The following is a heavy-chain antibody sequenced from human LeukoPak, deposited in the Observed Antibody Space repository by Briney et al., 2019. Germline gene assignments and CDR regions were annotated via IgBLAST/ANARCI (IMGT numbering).Heavy chain of an antibody. D-gene: IGHD3-10*01. V-gene: IGHV3-30*02. CDR2: IRYDGSNK. J-gene: IGHJ4*02. Sequence: GGSLRLSCAASGFTFSSYGMHWVRQAPGKGLEWVAFIRYDGSNKYYADSVKGRFTISRDNSKNTLYLQMNSLRAEDTAVYYCVKDYSHLWFGELSHWGQGTLVTVSS. CDR1: GFTFSSYG. CDR3: VKDYSHLWFGELSH.